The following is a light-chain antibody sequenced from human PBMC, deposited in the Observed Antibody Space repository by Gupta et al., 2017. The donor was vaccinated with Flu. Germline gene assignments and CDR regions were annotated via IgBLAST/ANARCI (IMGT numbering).Light chain of an antibody. CDR1: RSNIGAGYD. J-gene: IGLJ1*01. Sequence: QSVLTQPPSVSGAPGQRVTISCTGSRSNIGAGYDVHWYQQLPGTAPKLLIYGNSNRPSGVPDRFSGSKSGTSASLAITGLQAEDEADYYCQSYDSSLSGPYVFGTGTKVTVL. V-gene: IGLV1-40*01. CDR2: GNS. CDR3: QSYDSSLSGPYV.